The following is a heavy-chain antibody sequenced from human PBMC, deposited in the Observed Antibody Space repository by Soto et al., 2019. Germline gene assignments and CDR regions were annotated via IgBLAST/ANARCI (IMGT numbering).Heavy chain of an antibody. CDR3: ASGAFYFDY. CDR1: GYTFTSYA. Sequence: QVQLVQSGAEVKKPGASVKVSCKASGYTFTSYAMHWVRQAPGQGLEWMGWINAGNGNTKYSQKFQGRVTITRDTSASTAYMELSSLRSEDTAVYYCASGAFYFDYWGQGTLVTVSS. V-gene: IGHV1-3*01. J-gene: IGHJ4*02. CDR2: INAGNGNT. D-gene: IGHD3-10*01.